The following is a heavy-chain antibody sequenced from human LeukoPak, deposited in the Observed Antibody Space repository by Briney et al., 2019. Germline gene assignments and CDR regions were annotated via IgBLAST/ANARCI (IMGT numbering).Heavy chain of an antibody. CDR3: ARVNIVVVPAAIDIDWFDP. Sequence: SETLSLTCTVSGGSISSYYWSWLRQPPGKGLEWIGYMYYSGSTNYNPALKSRVTISVDTSKNQFSLKLSSVTAADTAVYYCARVNIVVVPAAIDIDWFDPWGQGTLVTVSS. V-gene: IGHV4-59*01. CDR1: GGSISSYY. J-gene: IGHJ5*02. D-gene: IGHD2-2*01. CDR2: MYYSGST.